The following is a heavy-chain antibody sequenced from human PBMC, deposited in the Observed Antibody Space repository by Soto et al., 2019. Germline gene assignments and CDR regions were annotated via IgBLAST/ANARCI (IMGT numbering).Heavy chain of an antibody. V-gene: IGHV3-48*01. CDR3: ATFQYYDFCSSSYESDP. CDR2: ISSSSSTI. D-gene: IGHD3-3*01. Sequence: PGGSLRLSXAASGFTFSSYSMNWVRQAPGKGLEWVSYISSSSSTIYYADSVKGRFTISRDNAKNSLYLQMNSLRAEDTAVYYCATFQYYDFCSSSYESDPCGRGTLGTSSS. J-gene: IGHJ5*01. CDR1: GFTFSSYS.